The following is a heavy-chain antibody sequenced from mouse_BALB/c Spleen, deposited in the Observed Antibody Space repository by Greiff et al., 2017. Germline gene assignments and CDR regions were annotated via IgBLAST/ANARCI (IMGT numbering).Heavy chain of an antibody. V-gene: IGHV1-15*01. CDR2: IDPETGGT. J-gene: IGHJ3*01. CDR3: TRGGYYAY. D-gene: IGHD2-3*01. Sequence: VQLVESGAELVRPGASVTLSCKASGYTFTDYEMHWVKQTPVHGLEWIGAIDPETGGTAYNQKFKGKATLTADKSSSTAYMELRSLTSEDSAVYYCTRGGYYAYWGQGTLVTVSA. CDR1: GYTFTDYE.